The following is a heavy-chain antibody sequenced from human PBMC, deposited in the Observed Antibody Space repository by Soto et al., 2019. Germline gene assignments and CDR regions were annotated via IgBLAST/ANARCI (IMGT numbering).Heavy chain of an antibody. Sequence: PSETLSLTCTVSGGSTSSDNYWGWIRQPPGKGLEWIGSIYYSGSTYYNPSLKSRVTISVDTSKNQFSLKLSSVTAADTAVYYCATRITVFGLLIPPFDPWGQGTQVTVSS. CDR2: IYYSGST. D-gene: IGHD3-3*01. CDR3: ATRITVFGLLIPPFDP. J-gene: IGHJ5*02. V-gene: IGHV4-39*01. CDR1: GGSTSSDNY.